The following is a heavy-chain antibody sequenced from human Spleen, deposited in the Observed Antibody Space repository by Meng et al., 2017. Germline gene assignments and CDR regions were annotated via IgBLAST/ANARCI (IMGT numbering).Heavy chain of an antibody. CDR2: IYYSGST. CDR1: GGSISSSSYY. CDR3: ARVPTPGWFDP. D-gene: IGHD2-15*01. V-gene: IGHV4-39*07. Sequence: LQLQESGPGLVKPSETLSLTCTVSGGSISSSSYYWGWIRQPPGKGLEWIGSIYYSGSTYYNPSLKSRVTISVDTSKNQFSLKLSSVTAADTAVYYCARVPTPGWFDPWGQGTLVTVSS. J-gene: IGHJ5*02.